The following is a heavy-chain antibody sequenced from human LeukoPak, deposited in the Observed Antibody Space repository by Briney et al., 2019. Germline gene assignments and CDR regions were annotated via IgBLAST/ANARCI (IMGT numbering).Heavy chain of an antibody. V-gene: IGHV3-48*03. CDR2: ISSSGSTI. Sequence: GGSLRLSCAASGFTFSSYGMNWVRQAPGKGLEWVSYISSSGSTIYYADSVKGRFTISRDNSKNTLYLQMNSLRAEDTAVYYCAKGDGYYYYYYMDVWGKGTTVTVSS. CDR3: AKGDGYYYYYYMDV. J-gene: IGHJ6*03. CDR1: GFTFSSYG.